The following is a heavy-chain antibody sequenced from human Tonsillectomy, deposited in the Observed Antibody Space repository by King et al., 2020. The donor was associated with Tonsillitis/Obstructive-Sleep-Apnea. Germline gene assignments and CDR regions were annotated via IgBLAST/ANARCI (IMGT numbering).Heavy chain of an antibody. J-gene: IGHJ4*02. CDR3: ASSRRQGTQLYFDY. V-gene: IGHV1-18*01. Sequence: QLVQSGAEVKETGASVKVSCKASGYTFTSYGISWVRQAPGQGLEWMGWISAYNGNTNYAQRLQGRVTMTTDTSTSTAYMELRSLRSDDTAVYYCASSRRQGTQLYFDYWGQGTLVTVSS. D-gene: IGHD2-2*01. CDR2: ISAYNGNT. CDR1: GYTFTSYG.